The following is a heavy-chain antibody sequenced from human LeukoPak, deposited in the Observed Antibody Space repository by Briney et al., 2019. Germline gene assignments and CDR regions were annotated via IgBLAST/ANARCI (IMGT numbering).Heavy chain of an antibody. Sequence: ASVKVSCKASVYTFTDYYLHWVRPAPGQALEWMGWINPNSGDTHFAQTFQDRVTMARDTSISSAYMELCRLRSDDTALYYCARRVAAPGHDAFDIWGEGTMVTVSS. V-gene: IGHV1-2*02. CDR3: ARRVAAPGHDAFDI. D-gene: IGHD6-13*01. CDR2: INPNSGDT. J-gene: IGHJ3*02. CDR1: VYTFTDYY.